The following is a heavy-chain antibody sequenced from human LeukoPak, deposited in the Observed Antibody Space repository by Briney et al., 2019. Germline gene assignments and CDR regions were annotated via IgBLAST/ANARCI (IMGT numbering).Heavy chain of an antibody. Sequence: GRSLRLSCAASGFTFSTYGMQWVRQAPGKGLEWVSAISGSGGSTYYADSVKGRFTISRDNSKNTLYLQMNSLRAEDTAVYYCAKDRRSGSYTFDYWGQGTLVTVSS. J-gene: IGHJ4*02. V-gene: IGHV3-23*01. CDR1: GFTFSTYG. D-gene: IGHD1-26*01. CDR2: ISGSGGST. CDR3: AKDRRSGSYTFDY.